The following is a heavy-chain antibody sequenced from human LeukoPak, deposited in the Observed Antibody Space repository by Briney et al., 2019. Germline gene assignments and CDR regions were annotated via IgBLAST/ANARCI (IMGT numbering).Heavy chain of an antibody. CDR3: ARDPGIQLWYPLDY. CDR1: GFTFSSYW. V-gene: IGHV3-74*01. J-gene: IGHJ4*02. Sequence: GGSLRLSCAASGFTFSSYWMHWVRQAPGKGLVWVSRIYSDGGSTTYADSVKGRFTISRDNAKNTLYLQMNSLRAEDTAVYYFARDPGIQLWYPLDYWGQGTLVTVSS. CDR2: IYSDGGST. D-gene: IGHD5-18*01.